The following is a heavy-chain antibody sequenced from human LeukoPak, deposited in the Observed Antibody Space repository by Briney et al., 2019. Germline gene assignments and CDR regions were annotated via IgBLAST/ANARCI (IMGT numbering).Heavy chain of an antibody. Sequence: SETLSLTCTVSGGSISSGSYYWSWIRQPAGKRLEWIGRIYTSGSTNYNPSLKSRVTISVDTSKNQFSLKLSSVTAADTAVYYCARDPKYSSSWPVDYWGQGTLVTVSS. CDR3: ARDPKYSSSWPVDY. CDR1: GGSISSGSYY. D-gene: IGHD6-13*01. CDR2: IYTSGST. V-gene: IGHV4-61*02. J-gene: IGHJ4*02.